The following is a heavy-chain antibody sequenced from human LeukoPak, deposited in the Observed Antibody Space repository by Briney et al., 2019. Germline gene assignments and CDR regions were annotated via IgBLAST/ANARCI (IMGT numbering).Heavy chain of an antibody. J-gene: IGHJ5*02. CDR2: INPNSGGT. D-gene: IGHD3-22*01. Sequence: ASVKVSCKASGYTFTGYYMHWVRQAPGQGLEWMGWINPNSGGTNYAQKFQGRVTMTRDTSISTAYMELSSLRSEDTAVYYCAVTEYYYDSSGYYSDWFDPWGQGTLVTVSS. CDR1: GYTFTGYY. V-gene: IGHV1-2*02. CDR3: AVTEYYYDSSGYYSDWFDP.